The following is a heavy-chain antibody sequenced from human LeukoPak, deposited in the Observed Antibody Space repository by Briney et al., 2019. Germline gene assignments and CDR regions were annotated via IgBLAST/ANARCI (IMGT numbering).Heavy chain of an antibody. D-gene: IGHD6-13*01. J-gene: IGHJ5*02. CDR3: ARDEDSSSWLAVSWFDP. Sequence: GGSLRLSCAASGFTFSRDWMHWVRQAPGKGLVWVSRINSDGGTTNYADSVKGRFSISRDNAKNTLYLQMSSLRAEDTAVYYCARDEDSSSWLAVSWFDPWGQGALVTVSS. V-gene: IGHV3-74*01. CDR1: GFTFSRDW. CDR2: INSDGGTT.